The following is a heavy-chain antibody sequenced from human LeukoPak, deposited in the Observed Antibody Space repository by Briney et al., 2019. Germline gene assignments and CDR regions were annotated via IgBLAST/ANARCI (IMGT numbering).Heavy chain of an antibody. CDR2: ISGSGGST. CDR3: AKRNRDSSGYYQFDY. Sequence: GGSLRLSCSASGFTFSSYAMHWVRQAPGKGLEWASAISGSGGSTYYADSVKGRFTISRDNSKNTLYLQMNSLRAEDTAVYYCAKRNRDSSGYYQFDYWGQGTLVTVSS. J-gene: IGHJ4*02. CDR1: GFTFSSYA. D-gene: IGHD3-22*01. V-gene: IGHV3-23*01.